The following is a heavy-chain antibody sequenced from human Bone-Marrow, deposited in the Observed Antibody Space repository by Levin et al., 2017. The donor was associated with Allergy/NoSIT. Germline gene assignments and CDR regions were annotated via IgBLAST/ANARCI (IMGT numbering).Heavy chain of an antibody. CDR2: ISYDGNNI. V-gene: IGHV3-30*18. D-gene: IGHD3-3*02. CDR1: GFPFSDYG. CDR3: AKDFHTRHYWNYFDY. J-gene: IGHJ4*02. Sequence: GESLKISCAASGFPFSDYGMHWVRQAPGKGLQWVAVISYDGNNIYYADSVRGRFTISRDNSKNTVNLQMNSLRTEDTAVYYCAKDFHTRHYWNYFDYWGQGTLVTVSS.